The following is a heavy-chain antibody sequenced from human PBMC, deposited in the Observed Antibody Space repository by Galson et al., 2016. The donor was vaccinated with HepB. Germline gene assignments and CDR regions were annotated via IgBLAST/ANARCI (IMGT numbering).Heavy chain of an antibody. CDR3: VQGSTAPAV. Sequence: SLRLSCAASGFTFRNYGMTWVRQAPGKGLEVVSSISRSGYSTDYADSVKGRCTISRDNSKNTLSLQMNSLTADDTAIYYCVQGSTAPAVWGKGTTVTVSS. CDR1: GFTFRNYG. V-gene: IGHV3-23*01. D-gene: IGHD2-2*01. J-gene: IGHJ6*04. CDR2: ISRSGYST.